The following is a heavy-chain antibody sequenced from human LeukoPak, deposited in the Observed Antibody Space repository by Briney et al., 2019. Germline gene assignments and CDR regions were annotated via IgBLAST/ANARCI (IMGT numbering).Heavy chain of an antibody. CDR1: GGSINSYY. V-gene: IGHV4-4*07. Sequence: SETLSLTCTVSGGSINSYYWTWIRQPAGKGLEWIGRIYTSGSTNYNPSLKSRVTISVDTSKNQFSLKLSSVTAADTAVYYCARVYYDSSGYLILDYWGQGTLVTVSS. J-gene: IGHJ4*02. CDR3: ARVYYDSSGYLILDY. CDR2: IYTSGST. D-gene: IGHD3-22*01.